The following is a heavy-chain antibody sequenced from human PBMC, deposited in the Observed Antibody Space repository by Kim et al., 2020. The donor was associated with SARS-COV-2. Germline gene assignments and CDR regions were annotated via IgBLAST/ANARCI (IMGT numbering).Heavy chain of an antibody. V-gene: IGHV3-23*01. CDR1: GFTFSSYA. J-gene: IGHJ4*02. Sequence: GGSLRLSCAASGFTFSSYAMSWVRQAPGKGLEWVSAISGSGGSTYYADSVKGRFTISRDNSKNTLYLQMNSLRAEDTAVYYCAKGGSWTPIGSGSYIGYWGQGTLVTVSS. D-gene: IGHD3-10*01. CDR3: AKGGSWTPIGSGSYIGY. CDR2: ISGSGGST.